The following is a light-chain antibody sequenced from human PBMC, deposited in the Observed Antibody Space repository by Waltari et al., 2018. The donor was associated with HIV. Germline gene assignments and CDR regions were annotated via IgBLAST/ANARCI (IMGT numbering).Light chain of an antibody. Sequence: QSVLPQPPSVSEAPRQWVTISCSGSSSNIGNNAVNWYQQLPGKAPKLLIYYDDLLPSGVSDRFSGSKSGTSASLAISGLQSEDEADYYCAAAWDDSLNGPVFGGGTKLTVL. V-gene: IGLV1-36*01. CDR1: SSNIGNNA. CDR2: YDD. CDR3: AAAWDDSLNGPV. J-gene: IGLJ2*01.